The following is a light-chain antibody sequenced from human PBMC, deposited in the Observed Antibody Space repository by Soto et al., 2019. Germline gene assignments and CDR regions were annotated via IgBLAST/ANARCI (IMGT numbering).Light chain of an antibody. J-gene: IGLJ1*01. Sequence: QSALTQPPSASGSPGQSFAISCTGTSSDVGGYNYVSWYQQHPGKAPKLMIYEVNKRPSGVPDRFSGSKSGNKSSLTVSGLQAEDEADYYCSSYAGSSNVFGTGTKLTVL. CDR1: SSDVGGYNY. CDR2: EVN. V-gene: IGLV2-8*01. CDR3: SSYAGSSNV.